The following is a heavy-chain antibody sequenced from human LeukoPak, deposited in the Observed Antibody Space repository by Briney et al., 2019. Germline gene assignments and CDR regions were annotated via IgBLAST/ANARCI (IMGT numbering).Heavy chain of an antibody. CDR1: GYSISSGYY. CDR3: ARQYDSYFYYYLDL. J-gene: IGHJ6*03. CDR2: IYHSGST. Sequence: KPSETLSLTCAVSGYSISSGYYWGWIRQPPGKGLERIGSIYHSGSTYYNPSLKSRVTISVDTSKNQFSLRLSFVTAADTAVYYCARQYDSYFYYYLDLWGTGTTVTVSS. D-gene: IGHD2-2*01. V-gene: IGHV4-38-2*01.